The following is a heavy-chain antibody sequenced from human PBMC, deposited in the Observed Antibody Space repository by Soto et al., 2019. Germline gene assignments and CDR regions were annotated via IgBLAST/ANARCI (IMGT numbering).Heavy chain of an antibody. J-gene: IGHJ4*02. CDR3: ARHVMGARGWVEEPL. Sequence: EVQLVQSGAEVKKPGESLRISCKGSGYSFTSYWISWVRQMPGKGLEWMGRIDPSDSYTNYSPSFQGHVTISADKSISTASVQWSSLKASDTAMYYCARHVMGARGWVEEPLWGQGTLVTVSS. D-gene: IGHD1-1*01. CDR1: GYSFTSYW. V-gene: IGHV5-10-1*01. CDR2: IDPSDSYT.